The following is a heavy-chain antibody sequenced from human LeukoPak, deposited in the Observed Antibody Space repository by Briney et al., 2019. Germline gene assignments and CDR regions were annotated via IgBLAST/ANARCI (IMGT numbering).Heavy chain of an antibody. J-gene: IGHJ4*02. Sequence: PGGSLRLSCAASGFTFSSYEMNWVRQAPGKGLEWVSYISSSGSTIYYADSVKGRFTISRDNAKNSLYLQMNSLRAEDTAVYYCARISPHHGSGRPDYWGQGTLVTVSS. CDR2: ISSSGSTI. CDR3: ARISPHHGSGRPDY. CDR1: GFTFSSYE. V-gene: IGHV3-48*03. D-gene: IGHD3-10*01.